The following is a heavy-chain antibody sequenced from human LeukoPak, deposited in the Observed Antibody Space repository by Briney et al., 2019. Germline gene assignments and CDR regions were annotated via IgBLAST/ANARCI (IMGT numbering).Heavy chain of an antibody. CDR3: VARPPVIVAGPFDY. CDR1: GFSSGGYA. Sequence: GGSLRLSCAASGFSSGGYAMGWVRQVPGKGLEWVSTISGTDYNTYYADSVKGRFTISRDNSRNTLSLLMISLRAEDTAVYYCVARPPVIVAGPFDYWGQGTLVTVSS. V-gene: IGHV3-23*01. CDR2: ISGTDYNT. J-gene: IGHJ4*02. D-gene: IGHD5-12*01.